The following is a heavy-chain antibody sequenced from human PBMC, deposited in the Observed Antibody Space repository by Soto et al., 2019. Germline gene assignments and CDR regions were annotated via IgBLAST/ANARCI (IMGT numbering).Heavy chain of an antibody. CDR2: IYWDDDK. Sequence: SGPTLVKPTQTLTLTCTFSGFSLSTSGVGVGWVRQPPGEALEWLAVIYWDDDKRYSPILKSRLTITKDTSKNQVVLTMTNMDPVDTATYYCARGRPVATVFGVAPIGRFYFDSWGQGTLVTVSS. D-gene: IGHD3-3*01. CDR3: ARGRPVATVFGVAPIGRFYFDS. V-gene: IGHV2-5*02. CDR1: GFSLSTSGVG. J-gene: IGHJ4*02.